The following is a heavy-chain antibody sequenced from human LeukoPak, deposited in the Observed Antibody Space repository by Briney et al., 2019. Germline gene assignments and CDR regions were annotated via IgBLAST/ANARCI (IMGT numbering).Heavy chain of an antibody. J-gene: IGHJ3*02. CDR2: IYYSEST. Sequence: SETLSLTCTVSSGSISNYYWSWIRQPPGKGLEWIGYIYYSESTKYNPSLKSRLTISVDTSKNQFSLRLTSVTAADTAVYYCARHISGATKELSAFDIWGQGTMVNVSS. CDR1: SGSISNYY. V-gene: IGHV4-59*08. D-gene: IGHD1-20*01. CDR3: ARHISGATKELSAFDI.